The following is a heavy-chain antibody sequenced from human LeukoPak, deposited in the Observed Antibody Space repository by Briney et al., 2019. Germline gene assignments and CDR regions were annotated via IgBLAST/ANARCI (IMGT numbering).Heavy chain of an antibody. V-gene: IGHV4-59*12. CDR2: ISHSGST. Sequence: SGTLSLTCNVSGGSISSYYWSWIRQPPGKGLEWIGCISHSGSTNYNLSLKSRVTISADTSKNQFSLKLSSVTAADTAVYYCARALADYYYYGMDVWGQGTTVTVSS. CDR3: ARALADYYYYGMDV. CDR1: GGSISSYY. J-gene: IGHJ6*02.